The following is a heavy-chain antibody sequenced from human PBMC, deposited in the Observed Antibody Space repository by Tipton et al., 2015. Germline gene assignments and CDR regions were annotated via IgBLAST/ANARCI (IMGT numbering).Heavy chain of an antibody. D-gene: IGHD2-21*02. J-gene: IGHJ4*02. V-gene: IGHV5-51*01. Sequence: QLVQSGGEVKKPGESLKISCKVSGYTFSNHWIGWVRQMPGKGLEWMGIIYPGDSDARVSPSFQGQVTISADKSISTAYLQWSSLRASDSAMFYCARQRDDYFDLWGQGTLVTVSA. CDR3: ARQRDDYFDL. CDR2: IYPGDSDA. CDR1: GYTFSNHW.